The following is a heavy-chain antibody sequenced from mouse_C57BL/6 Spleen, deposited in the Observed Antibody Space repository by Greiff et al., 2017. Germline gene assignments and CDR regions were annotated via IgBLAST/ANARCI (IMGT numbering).Heavy chain of an antibody. J-gene: IGHJ2*01. Sequence: QVQLQQSGSELRSPGSSVKLSCKDFDSEVFPIAYSCWVRQKPGHGLEWIGGILQSIGRTFYGEKFEDIATLDADTLSNTTYLELNSLTTEDSAVYYCARGITTVALDYWGQGTTLTVSS. CDR1: DSEVFPIAY. V-gene: IGHV15-2*01. CDR3: ARGITTVALDY. CDR2: ILQSIGRT. D-gene: IGHD1-1*01.